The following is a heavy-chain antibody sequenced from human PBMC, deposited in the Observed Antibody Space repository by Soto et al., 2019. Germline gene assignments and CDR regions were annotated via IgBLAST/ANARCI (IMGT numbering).Heavy chain of an antibody. D-gene: IGHD2-21*01. J-gene: IGHJ4*02. CDR2: SRDKAHSYTT. CDR1: AFTFSDHF. CDR3: ARNLAYGGGYTFDY. V-gene: IGHV3-72*01. Sequence: EVQLVESGGGLVQPGGSLRLSCEVSAFTFSDHFIDWVRQAPGKGLEWVGRSRDKAHSYTTEYAESVKGRFTISRDDSRNSPYLQMNSLKTEDTAVYYCARNLAYGGGYTFDYWGQGTLVTVSS.